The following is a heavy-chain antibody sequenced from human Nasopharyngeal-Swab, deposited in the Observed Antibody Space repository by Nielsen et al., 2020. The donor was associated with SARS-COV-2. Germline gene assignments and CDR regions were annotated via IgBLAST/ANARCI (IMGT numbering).Heavy chain of an antibody. V-gene: IGHV3-23*01. CDR1: GYTFSNYA. D-gene: IGHD5-18*01. Sequence: GESLKISCTGSGYTFSNYAIRWVRQAPGQGLEWVSTVDYDGVRTHYADSVEGRFIISRDNSKNTVYLQIKSLGVEDAAVYYCATWMTAHFDYWGQGTLVT. CDR2: VDYDGVRT. CDR3: ATWMTAHFDY. J-gene: IGHJ4*02.